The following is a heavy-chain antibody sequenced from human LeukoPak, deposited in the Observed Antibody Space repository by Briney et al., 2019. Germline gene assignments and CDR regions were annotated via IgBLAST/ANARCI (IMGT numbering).Heavy chain of an antibody. V-gene: IGHV3-74*03. CDR1: GFTFSNYW. CDR2: INTDESTT. J-gene: IGHJ4*02. Sequence: GGPLRLSCAASGFTFSNYWMHWVRQAPGKGLVRVSRINTDESTTQYADSVKGRFTISRDNAKNTLYLQMNSLRAEDTAVYYCTRDHINRVTPVFDQWGQGTLVTVSS. CDR3: TRDHINRVTPVFDQ. D-gene: IGHD4-23*01.